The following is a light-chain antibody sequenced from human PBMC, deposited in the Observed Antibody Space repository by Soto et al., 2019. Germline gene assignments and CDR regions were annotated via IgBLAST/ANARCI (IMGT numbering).Light chain of an antibody. J-gene: IGKJ1*01. CDR3: QQYASSPT. CDR2: GAS. V-gene: IGKV3-20*01. Sequence: EIVLTQSPGSLSLTLGERATLSCRASQSVDSAFFAWYQQKPGQPPRLLMYGASRRATGIPDRFSGSGSGTDFTLTISRLEPEDFAVYYCQQYASSPTFGQGTKVEI. CDR1: QSVDSAF.